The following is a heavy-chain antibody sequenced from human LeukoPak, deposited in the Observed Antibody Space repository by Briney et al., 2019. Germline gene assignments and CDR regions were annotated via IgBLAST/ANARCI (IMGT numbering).Heavy chain of an antibody. Sequence: ASVKVSCKASGYTFTDYYMHWVRQAPGQGLGWMGWINPDNGGTSYAQKFQGRVTMTRDTSISTAYMELSRLTSDDTAMYYCARPPGRGGYNRYDYWGQGTLVTVSS. D-gene: IGHD5-24*01. CDR1: GYTFTDYY. CDR3: ARPPGRGGYNRYDY. J-gene: IGHJ4*02. CDR2: INPDNGGT. V-gene: IGHV1-2*02.